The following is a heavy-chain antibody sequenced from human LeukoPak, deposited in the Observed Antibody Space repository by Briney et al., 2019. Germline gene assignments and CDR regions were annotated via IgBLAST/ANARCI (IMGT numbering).Heavy chain of an antibody. CDR1: GGSISSYY. D-gene: IGHD6-13*01. CDR3: ASAEQPRPGAFDI. Sequence: SETLSLTCTVSGGSISSYYWSWIRQPPGKGLEWIGYIYYSGSTNYNPSLKSRVTISVDTSKNQFSLKLSSVAAADTAVYYCASAEQPRPGAFDIWGQGTMVTVSS. V-gene: IGHV4-59*01. CDR2: IYYSGST. J-gene: IGHJ3*02.